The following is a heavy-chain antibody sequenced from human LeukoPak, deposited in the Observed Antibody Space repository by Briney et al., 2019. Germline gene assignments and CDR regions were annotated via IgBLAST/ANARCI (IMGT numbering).Heavy chain of an antibody. D-gene: IGHD3-22*01. CDR1: GDSVSRSDSY. CDR3: ARRRYYDGSGLE. CDR2: IYYSGRT. Sequence: PSETLSLTSSVSGDSVSRSDSYWDWIRQPPGKGLEWIGTIYYSGRTYYSPSLKSRVTMSVDPSNNQFSLNLRSVTAADTALYYCARRRYYDGSGLEWGQGTLLSVSS. J-gene: IGHJ1*01. V-gene: IGHV4-39*01.